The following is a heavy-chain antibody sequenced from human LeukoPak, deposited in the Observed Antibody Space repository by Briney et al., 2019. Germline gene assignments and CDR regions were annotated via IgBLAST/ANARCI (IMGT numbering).Heavy chain of an antibody. V-gene: IGHV4-30-2*01. J-gene: IGHJ6*02. CDR1: GGSISSGGYS. Sequence: SQTLSLTCAVSGGSISSGGYSWSWIRQPPGKGLEWIGYIYHSGSTYYNPSLKSRVTISVDRSKNQFSLKLSSVTAADTAVYYCARADRVVVVPAAIGYYYGMDVWGQGTTVTVSS. CDR2: IYHSGST. CDR3: ARADRVVVVPAAIGYYYGMDV. D-gene: IGHD2-2*02.